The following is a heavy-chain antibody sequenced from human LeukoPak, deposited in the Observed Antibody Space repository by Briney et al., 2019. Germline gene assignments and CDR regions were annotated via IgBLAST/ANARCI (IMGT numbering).Heavy chain of an antibody. CDR3: ARDFPHVYVGKRSHRSPGYFDY. D-gene: IGHD1-14*01. V-gene: IGHV1-18*01. Sequence: GASVKVSCKASRYTFTSYGISWVRQAPGQGLEWMGWISAYNGNTNYAQKLQGRVTMTTDTSTSTAYMELRSLRSDDTAVYYCARDFPHVYVGKRSHRSPGYFDYWGQGTLVTVSS. CDR1: RYTFTSYG. CDR2: ISAYNGNT. J-gene: IGHJ4*02.